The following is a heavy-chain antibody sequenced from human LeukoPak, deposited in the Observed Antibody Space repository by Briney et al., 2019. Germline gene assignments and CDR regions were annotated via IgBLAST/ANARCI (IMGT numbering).Heavy chain of an antibody. CDR3: ARVGGSGSYYNEPIDY. Sequence: GASVKVSCKASGYTFTGYYMHWVRQAPGQGLEWMGWINPNSGGTNYAQKFQGRVTMTRDTSISTAYMELSRLRSDDTAVYYCARVGGSGSYYNEPIDYWGQGTLVTVSS. CDR2: INPNSGGT. V-gene: IGHV1-2*02. CDR1: GYTFTGYY. D-gene: IGHD3-10*01. J-gene: IGHJ4*02.